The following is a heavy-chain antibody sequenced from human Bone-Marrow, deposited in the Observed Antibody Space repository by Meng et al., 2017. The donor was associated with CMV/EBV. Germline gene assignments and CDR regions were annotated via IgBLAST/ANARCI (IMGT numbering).Heavy chain of an antibody. CDR2: INPNSGGT. J-gene: IGHJ5*02. Sequence: ASVKVSCKASGYTFTGYYMHWVRQAPGQGLEWMGWINPNSGGTNYAQKFQGRVTMTRDTSISTAYMELSRLRSDDTAVYYCARSGKHSSSYNWFDPWAQGTLVTVSS. CDR1: GYTFTGYY. CDR3: ARSGKHSSSYNWFDP. D-gene: IGHD6-6*01. V-gene: IGHV1-2*02.